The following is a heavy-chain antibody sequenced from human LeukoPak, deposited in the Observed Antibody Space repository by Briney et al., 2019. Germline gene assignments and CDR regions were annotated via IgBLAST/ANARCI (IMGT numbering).Heavy chain of an antibody. CDR1: GWSFSGYY. J-gene: IGHJ1*01. V-gene: IGHV4-59*01. CDR3: ARVVSTYTYYYDSSGYLPPYFQH. CDR2: IYYSGST. D-gene: IGHD3-22*01. Sequence: SETLSLTCAVYGWSFSGYYWSWIRQPPGKGLEWIGYIYYSGSTNYNPSLKSRVTISVDTSKNQFSLKLSSVTAADTAVYYCARVVSTYTYYYDSSGYLPPYFQHWGQGTLVTVSS.